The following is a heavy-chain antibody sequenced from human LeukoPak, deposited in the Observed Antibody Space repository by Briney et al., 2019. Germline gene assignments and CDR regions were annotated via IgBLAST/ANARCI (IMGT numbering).Heavy chain of an antibody. D-gene: IGHD4-17*01. CDR2: INPKSGGT. V-gene: IGHV1-2*02. CDR3: ASLYGDYVASDY. Sequence: GASVKVSCKASGYSFTVYYMHWVRQAPGQGLEWMGWINPKSGGTNYAQKFLGRVTMTRDTSINTAYMELSRLRSDDTAVYYCASLYGDYVASDYWGKGTLVTVSS. CDR1: GYSFTVYY. J-gene: IGHJ4*02.